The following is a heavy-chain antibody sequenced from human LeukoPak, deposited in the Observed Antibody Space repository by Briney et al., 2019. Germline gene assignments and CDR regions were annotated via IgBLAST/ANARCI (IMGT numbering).Heavy chain of an antibody. V-gene: IGHV4-38-2*02. CDR3: ARVLHAPYLIDS. CDR1: DSSITSTYY. Sequence: SETLSLTCTVSDSSITSTYYWAWFRQPPGKGLEWIATVFRLQTVRTFYNPTLESRVTMSLDPSQNQFSLNLTSVTAADTALYFCARVLHAPYLIDSWGQGTLVTVSS. J-gene: IGHJ4*02. D-gene: IGHD2-8*01. CDR2: VFRLQTVRT.